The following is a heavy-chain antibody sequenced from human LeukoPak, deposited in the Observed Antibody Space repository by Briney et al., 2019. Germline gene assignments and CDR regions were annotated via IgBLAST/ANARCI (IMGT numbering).Heavy chain of an antibody. V-gene: IGHV3-30-3*01. Sequence: GRSLRLSCAASGFTFSTYFMHWVRQAPGKGLEWVADIASDGSHTFYVESVKGRFTISRDNSKNTLYLQMNSLRAEDTAVYFCARERQDTILHSGAFDIWSQGTMVIVSS. D-gene: IGHD2-21*01. CDR1: GFTFSTYF. CDR2: IASDGSHT. CDR3: ARERQDTILHSGAFDI. J-gene: IGHJ3*02.